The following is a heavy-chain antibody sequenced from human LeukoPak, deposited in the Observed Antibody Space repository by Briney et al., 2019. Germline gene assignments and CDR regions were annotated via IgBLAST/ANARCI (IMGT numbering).Heavy chain of an antibody. CDR1: GFTFSSYA. V-gene: IGHV3-23*01. CDR2: ISGSGGST. Sequence: GGSLRLSCAASGFTFSSYAMSWVRQAPGKGLEWVSAISGSGGSTYYADSVKGRFTISRDNSKNTLYLQMNSLRAEDTAVYYCAKEFKEYSSGWPADDAFDIWGRGTMVTVSS. D-gene: IGHD6-19*01. J-gene: IGHJ3*02. CDR3: AKEFKEYSSGWPADDAFDI.